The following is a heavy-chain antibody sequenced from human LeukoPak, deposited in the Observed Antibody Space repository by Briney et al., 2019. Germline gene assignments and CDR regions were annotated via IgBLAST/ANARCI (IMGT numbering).Heavy chain of an antibody. CDR3: ARRPRSNWNYKFDY. D-gene: IGHD1-7*01. J-gene: IGHJ4*02. CDR1: GGSFSGYY. V-gene: IGHV4-34*01. CDR2: INHSGST. Sequence: PSETLSLTCAVYGGSFSGYYWSWIRQPPGKGLEWIGEINHSGSTNYNPSLKSRVTISVDTSKNQFSLKLSSVTAADTAVYYCARRPRSNWNYKFDYWGQGTLVTVSS.